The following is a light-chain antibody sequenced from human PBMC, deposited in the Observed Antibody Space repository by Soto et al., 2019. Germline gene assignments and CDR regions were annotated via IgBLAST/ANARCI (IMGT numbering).Light chain of an antibody. CDR1: QSVTSNY. J-gene: IGKJ1*01. V-gene: IGKV3-20*01. Sequence: EVVMTQSPATLSVSPGERATLSCRASQSVTSNYLAWYQQKPGQAPRLLIYGVSSRATGVPERFSGSGAGTECTLTISRLEPEDVEVYYCQQYTDWPLTFGQGTKVDIK. CDR3: QQYTDWPLT. CDR2: GVS.